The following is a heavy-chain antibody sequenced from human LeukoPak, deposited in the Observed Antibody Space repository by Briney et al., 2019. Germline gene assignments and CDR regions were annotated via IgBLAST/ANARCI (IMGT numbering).Heavy chain of an antibody. J-gene: IGHJ4*02. V-gene: IGHV3-33*08. CDR3: ARGVTTLDY. CDR2: IWYDGSNK. D-gene: IGHD4-17*01. CDR1: GFTFSNYA. Sequence: SGGSLRLSCAASGFTFSNYAMSWVRQAPGKGLEWVAVIWYDGSNKYYADSVKGRFTISRDNSKDTLYLQMNSLRAEDTAVYFCARGVTTLDYWGQGTLVTVSS.